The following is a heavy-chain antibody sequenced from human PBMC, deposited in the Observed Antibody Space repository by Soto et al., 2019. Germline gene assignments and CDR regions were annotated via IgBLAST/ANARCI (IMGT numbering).Heavy chain of an antibody. CDR2: IWYDGSNK. CDR3: ARESDYYDSSGYFRWFDP. Sequence: GGSLRLSCAASGFTFSSYGMHWVRQAPGKGLEWVAVIWYDGSNKYYADSVKGRFTISRDNSKNTLYLQMNSLRAEDTAVYYCARESDYYDSSGYFRWFDPWGQGTLVTVSS. CDR1: GFTFSSYG. J-gene: IGHJ5*02. D-gene: IGHD3-22*01. V-gene: IGHV3-33*01.